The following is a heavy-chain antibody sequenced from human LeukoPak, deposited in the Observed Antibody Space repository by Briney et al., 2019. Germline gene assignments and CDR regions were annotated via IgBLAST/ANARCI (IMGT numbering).Heavy chain of an antibody. CDR2: ISESGGSR. CDR1: GFTFSSYW. J-gene: IGHJ4*02. V-gene: IGHV3-23*01. Sequence: GGSLRLSCAASGFTFSSYWMSWVRQAPGKGLEWVSDISESGGSRYYADSVKGRFTISRDNSKNTLFLLLNSLRAEDTAVYYCAKDHGSGSYPSPFDYWGQGTLVTVSS. D-gene: IGHD3-10*01. CDR3: AKDHGSGSYPSPFDY.